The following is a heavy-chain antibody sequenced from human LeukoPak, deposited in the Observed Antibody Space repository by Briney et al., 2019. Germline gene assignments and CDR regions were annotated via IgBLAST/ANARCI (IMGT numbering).Heavy chain of an antibody. CDR2: INPNSGGT. J-gene: IGHJ4*02. V-gene: IGHV1-2*02. CDR1: GYSFTAYY. CDR3: ARDRSPAPGRSYGRGHFDY. D-gene: IGHD5-18*01. Sequence: ASVKVSCKASGYSFTAYYMHWVRQAPGQGLEWMGWINPNSGGTNYAQKFRGRVTMTRDTSISTAYMELSRLRSDDAAVYYCARDRSPAPGRSYGRGHFDYWGQGTLVTVSS.